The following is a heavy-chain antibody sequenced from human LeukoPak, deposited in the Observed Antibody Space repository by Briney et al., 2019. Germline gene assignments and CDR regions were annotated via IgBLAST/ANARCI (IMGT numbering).Heavy chain of an antibody. D-gene: IGHD2-2*01. CDR1: GYSISSGYY. V-gene: IGHV4-38-2*02. Sequence: SETLSLTCTVSGYSISSGYYWGWIRQPPGKGLECIGSIYHSGSTYYNPSLKSRVTISVDTSKNQFSLKLSSVTAADTAVYYCARKLYCSSTSCTDFDYWGQGTLVTVSS. CDR3: ARKLYCSSTSCTDFDY. CDR2: IYHSGST. J-gene: IGHJ4*02.